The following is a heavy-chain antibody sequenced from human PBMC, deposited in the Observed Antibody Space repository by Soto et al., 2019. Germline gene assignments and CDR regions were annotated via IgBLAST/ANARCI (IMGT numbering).Heavy chain of an antibody. J-gene: IGHJ5*01. CDR1: GFTFSSYG. CDR3: ASRYCSSGSCYALDP. D-gene: IGHD2-15*01. CDR2: ISYDGTYK. V-gene: IGHV3-30*03. Sequence: QVQLVESGGNVVQPGRSLRLSCAASGFTFSSYGMHWVRQAPGKGLEWVALISYDGTYKYYADSVKGRFTISRDDSKNTLFLQRNSLRTEDTAVYYCASRYCSSGSCYALDPWGQGTLVTVSS.